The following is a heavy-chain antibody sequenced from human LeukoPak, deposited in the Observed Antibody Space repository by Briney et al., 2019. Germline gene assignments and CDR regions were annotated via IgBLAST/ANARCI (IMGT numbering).Heavy chain of an antibody. CDR3: AELGVG. D-gene: IGHD7-27*01. J-gene: IGHJ4*02. CDR2: INQDGSEK. CDR1: GLTFSHYW. Sequence: PGGSLRLSCAASGLTFSHYWMSWVRQAPGKGLEWVANINQDGSEKFYVDSVKGRFTISRHNAKNSLYLQMNSLRAEDTAVYYCAELGVGWGQGTLVTVSS. V-gene: IGHV3-7*01.